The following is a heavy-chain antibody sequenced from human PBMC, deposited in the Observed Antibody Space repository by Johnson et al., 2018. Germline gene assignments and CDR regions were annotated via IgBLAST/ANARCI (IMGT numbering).Heavy chain of an antibody. CDR3: ATAYWGGGRCHSDVDALDI. D-gene: IGHD2-15*01. J-gene: IGHJ3*02. Sequence: VQLVESGGGLVQPGGSLRLSCAASGFSFRNYAMSWVRQAPGKGLEWVSLIGASGGSTYYGDSVKGRFTISRANSKNTLYLQMDSLRAEDTAVYYWATAYWGGGRCHSDVDALDIWGQGTLVTVFS. CDR2: IGASGGST. V-gene: IGHV3-23*04. CDR1: GFSFRNYA.